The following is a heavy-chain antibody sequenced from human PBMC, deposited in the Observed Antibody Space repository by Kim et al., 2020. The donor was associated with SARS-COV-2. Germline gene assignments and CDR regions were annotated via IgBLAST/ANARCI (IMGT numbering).Heavy chain of an antibody. CDR3: ARGVKVPAAIWISYYYYYMDV. Sequence: ASVKVSCKASGYTFTSYDINWVRQATGQGLEWMGWMNPNSGNTGDAQKFQGRVTMTRNTSISTAYMELSSLGSEDTAVYYCARGVKVPAAIWISYYYYYMDVWGKGTTVTVSS. D-gene: IGHD2-2*01. J-gene: IGHJ6*03. CDR1: GYTFTSYD. V-gene: IGHV1-8*01. CDR2: MNPNSGNT.